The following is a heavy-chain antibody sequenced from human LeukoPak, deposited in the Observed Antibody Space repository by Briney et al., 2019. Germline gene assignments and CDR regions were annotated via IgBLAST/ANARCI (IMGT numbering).Heavy chain of an antibody. CDR3: GCSSTSADY. D-gene: IGHD2-2*01. CDR1: GFTFSSYS. Sequence: GGSLRLSCAASGFTFSSYSMNWVRQAPGKGLEWVSYISSSSTIYYADSVKGRFTISRDNAKNSLYLQMNSLRAEDTAVYYCGCSSTSADYWGQGTLVTVSS. V-gene: IGHV3-48*04. CDR2: ISSSSTI. J-gene: IGHJ4*02.